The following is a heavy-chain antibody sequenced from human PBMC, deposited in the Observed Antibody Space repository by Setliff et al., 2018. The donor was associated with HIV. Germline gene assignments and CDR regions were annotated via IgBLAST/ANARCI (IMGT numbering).Heavy chain of an antibody. CDR1: GGSISSYY. D-gene: IGHD6-6*01. J-gene: IGHJ4*02. CDR3: ARLVGGDSSSSFFFDY. Sequence: SETLSLTCIVSGGSISSYYWSWIRQPPGKGLEWIGYIYYIGSTNYNPSLKSRVTIPVDTYKNHFSLKLSSVTAADTAVYYCARLVGGDSSSSFFFDYWGQGTLVTVSS. CDR2: IYYIGST. V-gene: IGHV4-59*08.